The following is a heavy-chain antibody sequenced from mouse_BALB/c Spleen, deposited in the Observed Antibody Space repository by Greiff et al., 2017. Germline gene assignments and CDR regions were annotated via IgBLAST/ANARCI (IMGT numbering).Heavy chain of an antibody. Sequence: QLQQSGAELVRPGTSVKVSCKASGYAFTNYLIEWVKQRPGQGLEWIGVINPGSGGTNYNEKFKGKATLTADKSSSTAYMQLSSLTSDDSAVYFCARGGITTVRWFAYWGQGTLVTVSA. J-gene: IGHJ3*01. CDR3: ARGGITTVRWFAY. CDR1: GYAFTNYL. D-gene: IGHD1-1*01. V-gene: IGHV1-54*01. CDR2: INPGSGGT.